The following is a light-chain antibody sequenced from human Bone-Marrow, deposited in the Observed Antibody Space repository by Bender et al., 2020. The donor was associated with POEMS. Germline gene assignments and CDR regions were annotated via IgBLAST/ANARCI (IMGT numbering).Light chain of an antibody. CDR3: SSHTSTSTWV. Sequence: QSALTQPASVSGSPGQSITISCTGTSSDIAIYDFVSWYQQHPGKAPTLMIFGVSERPSGVSHRFSGSKSGNTASLTISGLQAEDEADYYCSSHTSTSTWVFGGGTKLTVL. CDR2: GVS. J-gene: IGLJ3*02. CDR1: SSDIAIYDF. V-gene: IGLV2-14*01.